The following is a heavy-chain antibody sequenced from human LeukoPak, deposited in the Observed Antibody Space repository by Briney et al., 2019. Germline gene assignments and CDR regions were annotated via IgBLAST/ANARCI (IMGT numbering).Heavy chain of an antibody. J-gene: IGHJ4*02. V-gene: IGHV3-23*01. CDR1: GFTFSSYA. CDR2: ISGSGGST. Sequence: GGSLRLSCAASGFTFSSYAMSWVRQAPGKGLEWVSAISGSGGSTYYADSVKGRFAISRDNSKNTLYLQMNSLRAEDTAVYYCAKEARGGYCSSTSCYSYYWGQGTLVTVSS. CDR3: AKEARGGYCSSTSCYSYY. D-gene: IGHD2-2*02.